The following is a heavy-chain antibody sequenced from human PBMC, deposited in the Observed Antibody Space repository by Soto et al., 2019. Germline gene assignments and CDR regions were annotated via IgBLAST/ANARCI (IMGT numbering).Heavy chain of an antibody. Sequence: SETLSLTCAVSGVSISSGGYSWSWIRQPPGKGLEWIGYIYHSGSTYYNPSLKSRVTISVDRSKNQFSLKLSSVTAADTAVYYCARGLYPRPETYYYDSSGARGAFDIWGQGTMVTVSS. CDR2: IYHSGST. V-gene: IGHV4-30-2*01. J-gene: IGHJ3*02. D-gene: IGHD3-22*01. CDR3: ARGLYPRPETYYYDSSGARGAFDI. CDR1: GVSISSGGYS.